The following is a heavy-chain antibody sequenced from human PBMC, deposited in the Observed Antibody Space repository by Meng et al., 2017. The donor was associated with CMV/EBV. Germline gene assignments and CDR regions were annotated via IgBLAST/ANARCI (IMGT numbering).Heavy chain of an antibody. Sequence: QITLKESGPTLVKPHQTPTLTCTFPGFSPRTSGVGVGWIRQPPGKALEWLALIYWDDDKRYSPSLKSRLTITKDTSKNQVVLTMTNMDPVDTATYYCARLDDSSGYYLGYFDYWGQGTLVTVSS. CDR3: ARLDDSSGYYLGYFDY. CDR1: GFSPRTSGVG. J-gene: IGHJ4*02. D-gene: IGHD3-22*01. V-gene: IGHV2-5*02. CDR2: IYWDDDK.